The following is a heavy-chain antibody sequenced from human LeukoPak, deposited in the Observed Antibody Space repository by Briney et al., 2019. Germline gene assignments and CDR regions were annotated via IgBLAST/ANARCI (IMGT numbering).Heavy chain of an antibody. CDR3: AREGIAVAGTRYYYYGMDV. D-gene: IGHD6-19*01. V-gene: IGHV6-1*01. J-gene: IGHJ6*04. Sequence: SQTLSLTCAISGDSVSSNSAAWNWIRQSPSRGLEWLGRTYYRSKWYNDYAVSVKSRITINPDTSKNQFSLQLNPVTPEDTAVYYCAREGIAVAGTRYYYYGMDVWGKGTTVTVSS. CDR2: TYYRSKWYN. CDR1: GDSVSSNSAA.